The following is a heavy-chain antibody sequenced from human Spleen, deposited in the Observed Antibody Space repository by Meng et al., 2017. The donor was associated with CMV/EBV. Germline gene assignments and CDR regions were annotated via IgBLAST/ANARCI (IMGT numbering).Heavy chain of an antibody. CDR3: ARGGVGLVATIPN. J-gene: IGHJ4*02. D-gene: IGHD5-12*01. CDR2: INPNLGST. CDR1: GYTCTDNY. Sequence: KASGYTCTDNYMLWVRQAPGQGLEWMGWINPNLGSTKYAQIFQGRVTLSRDTSISTAYMELTSLTSDDTAVYYCARGGVGLVATIPNWGQGTLVTVSS. V-gene: IGHV1-2*02.